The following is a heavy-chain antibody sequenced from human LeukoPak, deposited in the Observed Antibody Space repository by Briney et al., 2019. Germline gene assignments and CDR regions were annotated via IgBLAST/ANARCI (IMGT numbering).Heavy chain of an antibody. V-gene: IGHV4-38-2*02. Sequence: SETLSLTCTVSGYSISSGYYWGWIRQPPGKGLEWIGSIYHSGSTYYNPSLKSRVTISVDTSKNQFSLKLSSVTAADTAVYYCARVARLSKPFDPWGQGTLVTVSS. CDR2: IYHSGST. J-gene: IGHJ5*02. CDR1: GYSISSGYY. CDR3: ARVARLSKPFDP.